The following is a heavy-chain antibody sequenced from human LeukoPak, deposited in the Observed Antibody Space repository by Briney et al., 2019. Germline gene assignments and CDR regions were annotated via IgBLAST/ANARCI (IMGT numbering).Heavy chain of an antibody. Sequence: SETLSLTCTVSGGSISSYYWSWIRQPAGKGLEWIGRIYTSGSTNYNPSLKSRVTMSVDTSKNQFSLKLSSVTAADTAVYYCARGRPPSSSGWWGVYPHYFDYWGQGTLVTVSS. CDR1: GGSISSYY. J-gene: IGHJ4*02. D-gene: IGHD6-19*01. CDR2: IYTSGST. V-gene: IGHV4-4*07. CDR3: ARGRPPSSSGWWGVYPHYFDY.